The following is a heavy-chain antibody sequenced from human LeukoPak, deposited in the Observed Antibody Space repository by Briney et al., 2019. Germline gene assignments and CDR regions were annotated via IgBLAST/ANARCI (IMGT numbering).Heavy chain of an antibody. D-gene: IGHD3-22*01. J-gene: IGHJ3*02. CDR2: IYYSGST. Sequence: SETLSLTCTVSGGSLNLHYWTWIRQPPGKGLEWIGYIYYSGSTSYSPSLKSRVTISVDTSRNQFSLKLSSVTAADTAVYFCARGPYSYDSSGAFDIWGQGTMVTVSS. V-gene: IGHV4-59*08. CDR1: GGSLNLHY. CDR3: ARGPYSYDSSGAFDI.